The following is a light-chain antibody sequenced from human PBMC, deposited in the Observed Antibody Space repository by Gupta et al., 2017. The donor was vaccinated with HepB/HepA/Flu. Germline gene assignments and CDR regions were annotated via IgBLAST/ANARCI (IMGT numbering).Light chain of an antibody. J-gene: IGKJ4*01. CDR2: DAS. CDR1: QDISNY. V-gene: IGKV1-33*01. Sequence: DIQMTQSPSSLSASVGDRVTITCQASQDISNYLNWYQQKPGKAPKLLIYDASNWETGVPSRFSGSGSGTDFTFTSSSLQPEDIAKYYGQQDDTLLTFGGGTKVEIK. CDR3: QQDDTLLT.